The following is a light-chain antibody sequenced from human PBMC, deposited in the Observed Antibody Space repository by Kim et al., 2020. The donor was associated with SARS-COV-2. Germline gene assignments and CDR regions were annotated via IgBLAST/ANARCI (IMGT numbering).Light chain of an antibody. Sequence: PGQTARITCAGDALPKQYAYWFQQKPGQAPVVVIYEDTERPSGIPERFSGSTSGTTVTLTISGVQAEDEADYYCQSADSSDTYWVFGGGTQLTVL. CDR2: EDT. V-gene: IGLV3-25*03. CDR3: QSADSSDTYWV. J-gene: IGLJ3*02. CDR1: ALPKQY.